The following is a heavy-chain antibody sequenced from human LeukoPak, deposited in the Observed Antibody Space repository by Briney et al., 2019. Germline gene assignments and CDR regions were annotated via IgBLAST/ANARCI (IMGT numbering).Heavy chain of an antibody. CDR3: AKDQDSLRPYSSTLGY. CDR2: ISGSGGST. Sequence: GGSLRLSCAASGFTFSSYAMSWVRQAPGKGLEWVSAISGSGGSTYYADSVKGRFTISRDNSKNTLYLQMNSLRAEDTAVYYCAKDQDSLRPYSSTLGYWGQGTLVTVSS. D-gene: IGHD6-13*01. V-gene: IGHV3-23*01. CDR1: GFTFSSYA. J-gene: IGHJ4*02.